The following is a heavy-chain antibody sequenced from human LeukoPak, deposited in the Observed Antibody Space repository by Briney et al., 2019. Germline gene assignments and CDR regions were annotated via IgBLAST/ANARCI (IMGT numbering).Heavy chain of an antibody. Sequence: PGGSLRLSCAASGFTFSSYWMHWVRQAPGKGLVWVSRINSDGSSTTYADSVKGRFTISRDNAKNTLYLQMNSLKTEDTAVYYCTRGGAARWFDPWGQGTLVTVSS. J-gene: IGHJ5*02. V-gene: IGHV3-74*01. D-gene: IGHD6-6*01. CDR3: TRGGAARWFDP. CDR2: INSDGSST. CDR1: GFTFSSYW.